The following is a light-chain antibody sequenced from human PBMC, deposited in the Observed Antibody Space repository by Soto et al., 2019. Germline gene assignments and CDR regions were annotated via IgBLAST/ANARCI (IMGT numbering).Light chain of an antibody. CDR3: QSHDSGLSGVV. V-gene: IGLV1-40*01. Sequence: QTVVTQPPSASGAPGQRVTISCTGSTSNIGAGYDVHWYQQLPGTAPKLLIYGNSNRPSGVPDRFSGSKSGTSASLAITGLQTEDEADYYCQSHDSGLSGVVFGGGTQLTVL. CDR1: TSNIGAGYD. CDR2: GNS. J-gene: IGLJ2*01.